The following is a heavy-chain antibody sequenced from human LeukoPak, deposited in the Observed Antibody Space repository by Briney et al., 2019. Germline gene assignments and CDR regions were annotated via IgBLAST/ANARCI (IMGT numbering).Heavy chain of an antibody. CDR2: ITGSGGTA. Sequence: GWSLRLSCAASGFTFSSYALSWVRQAPGKGLEWVSGITGSGGTAYYADSVKGRFTISRDNSKNTLYLQLNSLRAEDTAVYYCAKHTVPPYFDYWGQGTLVTVSS. D-gene: IGHD4-17*01. J-gene: IGHJ4*02. CDR3: AKHTVPPYFDY. V-gene: IGHV3-23*01. CDR1: GFTFSSYA.